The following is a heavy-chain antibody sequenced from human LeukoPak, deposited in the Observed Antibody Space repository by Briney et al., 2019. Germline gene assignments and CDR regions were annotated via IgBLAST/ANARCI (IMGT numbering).Heavy chain of an antibody. CDR3: ARHDPGISRSGRRWFDS. CDR2: IYTSGST. Sequence: SETLSLTCTVSGGSINSDYWSWIRQPPGKGLEWIGHIYTSGSTNYNPSLMSRVTISVDTSKNQFSLKLCSVTAADTAVYYCARHDPGISRSGRRWFDSWGQGTPVTVSS. CDR1: GGSINSDY. D-gene: IGHD3-3*02. J-gene: IGHJ5*01. V-gene: IGHV4-4*09.